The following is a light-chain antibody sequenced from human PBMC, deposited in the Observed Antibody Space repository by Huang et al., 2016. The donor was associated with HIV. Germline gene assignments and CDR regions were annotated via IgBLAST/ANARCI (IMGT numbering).Light chain of an antibody. CDR3: QQCDNLPYT. V-gene: IGKV1-33*01. CDR1: QDISHY. Sequence: DIQMTQSPSSLSASVGDRVTITCQASQDISHYLNWYQQKPGKAPKLLIYDASNLETGVPSRFSGSGSGTDFTLTISNLQPEDIATYYCQQCDNLPYTFGQGTNLEIK. J-gene: IGKJ2*01. CDR2: DAS.